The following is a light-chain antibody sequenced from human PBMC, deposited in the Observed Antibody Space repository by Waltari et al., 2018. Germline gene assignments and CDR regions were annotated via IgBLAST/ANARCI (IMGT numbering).Light chain of an antibody. Sequence: QSALPQPASVSGSPGQSITISCTATSSDVGSYNLFPWYQQHPDKAPKLMIYEVTRRPSGVSNRFSGSKSGNTASLTISGLQGEDEADYYCCSYAGSSTWVFGGGTKVTVL. CDR1: SSDVGSYNL. V-gene: IGLV2-23*02. CDR2: EVT. J-gene: IGLJ3*02. CDR3: CSYAGSSTWV.